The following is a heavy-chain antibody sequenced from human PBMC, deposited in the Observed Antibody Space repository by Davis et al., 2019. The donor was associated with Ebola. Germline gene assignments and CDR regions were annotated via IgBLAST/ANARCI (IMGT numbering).Heavy chain of an antibody. D-gene: IGHD2-21*02. CDR3: SKEPGGMTVVTSD. V-gene: IGHV1-2*02. CDR1: GYNFNGYY. Sequence: ASVKVSCKASGYNFNGYYMHWVRQAPGQGLEWMGWINPHSGDTKYAQRFQGRVTMTRDTSISTAYMELSSLRSDDTAVYYCSKEPGGMTVVTSDWGQGTLVTVSS. CDR2: INPHSGDT. J-gene: IGHJ4*02.